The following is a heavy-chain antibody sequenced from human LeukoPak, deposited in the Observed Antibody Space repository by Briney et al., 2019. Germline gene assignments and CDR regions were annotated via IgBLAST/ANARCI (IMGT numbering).Heavy chain of an antibody. Sequence: SETLSLTCTVSRVSINSYYWSWIRQPPVKGLEWIGYIYYSGSTNYNPSLKSRVTMSVDTSKNQFSLKLSSVTAADTAVYFCARFTVAAFDYWGQGTLVTVSS. J-gene: IGHJ4*02. CDR2: IYYSGST. V-gene: IGHV4-59*01. D-gene: IGHD4-23*01. CDR3: ARFTVAAFDY. CDR1: RVSINSYY.